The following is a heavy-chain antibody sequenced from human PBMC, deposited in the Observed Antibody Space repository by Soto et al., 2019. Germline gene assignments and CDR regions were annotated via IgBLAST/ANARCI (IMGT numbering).Heavy chain of an antibody. CDR1: GYTFTSYG. D-gene: IGHD3-10*01. Sequence: ASVKVSCKASGYTFTSYGISWVRQAPGQGLEWMGWISAYNGNTNYAQKLQGRVTMTTDTSTSTAYMELRSLRSDDTAVYYCRLGYMVRGVILLNWDVWGQGTTVTVSS. V-gene: IGHV1-18*01. CDR3: RLGYMVRGVILLNWDV. J-gene: IGHJ6*02. CDR2: ISAYNGNT.